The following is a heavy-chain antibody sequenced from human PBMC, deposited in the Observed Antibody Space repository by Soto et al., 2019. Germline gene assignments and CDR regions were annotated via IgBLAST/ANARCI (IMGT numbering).Heavy chain of an antibody. Sequence: EVQLLQSAGGLVKPGGSLRLSCAASGFVFSDFQLNWVRQAPGRGLEWLASITGTSACLFYADSIKGRFTISRDNPKNFLFLQMDSLGPEDTAVYYCARDNLAVQGAFDHWGQGALVTVSS. D-gene: IGHD3-10*02. CDR1: GFVFSDFQ. CDR3: ARDNLAVQGAFDH. CDR2: ITGTSACL. V-gene: IGHV3-21*02. J-gene: IGHJ4*02.